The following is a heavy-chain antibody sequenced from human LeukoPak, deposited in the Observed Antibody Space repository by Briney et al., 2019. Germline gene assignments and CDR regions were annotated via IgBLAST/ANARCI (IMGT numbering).Heavy chain of an antibody. CDR2: IIPIFGTA. Sequence: SVKVSCKASGGTFSSYAISWVRQAPGQGLEWMGGIIPIFGTANYAQKFQGKVTITADESTSTAYMELSSLRSEDTAVYYCASGYYYDLYYYYYYMDVWGKGTTVTVSS. CDR3: ASGYYYDLYYYYYYMDV. J-gene: IGHJ6*03. V-gene: IGHV1-69*13. D-gene: IGHD3-22*01. CDR1: GGTFSSYA.